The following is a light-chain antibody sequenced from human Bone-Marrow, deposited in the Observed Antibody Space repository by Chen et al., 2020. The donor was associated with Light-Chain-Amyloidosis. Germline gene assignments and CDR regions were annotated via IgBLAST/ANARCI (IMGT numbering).Light chain of an antibody. CDR1: SSDVGGDNH. V-gene: IGLV2-14*01. J-gene: IGLJ1*01. CDR2: EVT. CDR3: SSYTITNTLV. Sequence: QSALTQPASVSGSPGQSITISCTGTSSDVGGDNHVSWYQQHPDKAPKLMIYEVTNRPSWVPGRFSGSKSDNTASLTISGLQTEDEAEYFCSSYTITNTLVFGSGTRVTVL.